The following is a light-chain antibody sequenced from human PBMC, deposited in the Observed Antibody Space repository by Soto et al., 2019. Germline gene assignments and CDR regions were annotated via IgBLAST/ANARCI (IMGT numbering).Light chain of an antibody. CDR2: GAS. V-gene: IGKV3-20*01. CDR3: QPYGSTPYT. Sequence: EIVLTQSPCTLSLSPGEIATLSCRASQSISSSYLNWYQQKPGQAPRLLIYGASSRATGIPDRFSGGGSGTDFTLTISSLEPEDVAVSYCQPYGSTPYTFGQGTKLEIK. CDR1: QSISSSY. J-gene: IGKJ2*01.